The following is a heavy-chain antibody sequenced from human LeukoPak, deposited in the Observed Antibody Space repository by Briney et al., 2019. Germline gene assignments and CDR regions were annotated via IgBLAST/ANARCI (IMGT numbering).Heavy chain of an antibody. V-gene: IGHV4-31*03. D-gene: IGHD4-17*01. Sequence: PSETLSFTCTVSGGSISSGGYYWSWIRQHPGKGLEWIGYIYYSGSTYYNPSLKSRVTISVDTSKNQFSLKLSSVTAADTAVYYCAREVRSDGDAHYWGQGTLVTVSS. CDR1: GGSISSGGYY. CDR2: IYYSGST. CDR3: AREVRSDGDAHY. J-gene: IGHJ4*02.